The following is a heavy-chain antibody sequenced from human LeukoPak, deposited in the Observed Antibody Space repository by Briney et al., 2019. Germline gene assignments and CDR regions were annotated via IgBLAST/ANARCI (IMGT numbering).Heavy chain of an antibody. CDR1: GFSFSSYG. D-gene: IGHD2-15*01. J-gene: IGHJ4*02. V-gene: IGHV3-30*18. CDR2: ISYDGSNK. CDR3: AKDHRGYCSGVSCYDSGLFDY. Sequence: GGSLRLSCAASGFSFSSYGMHWVRQAPGKGLEWVAVISYDGSNKYYADSVKGRFTISRDNSKNTLYLQMISLRAEDTAVYYCAKDHRGYCSGVSCYDSGLFDYWGQGTLVTVSS.